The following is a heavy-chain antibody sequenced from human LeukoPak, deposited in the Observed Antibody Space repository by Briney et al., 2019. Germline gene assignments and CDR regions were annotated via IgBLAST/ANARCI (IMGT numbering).Heavy chain of an antibody. J-gene: IGHJ4*02. CDR2: IYYSGST. D-gene: IGHD4-17*01. V-gene: IGHV4-59*01. Sequence: SGTLSPTCTVSGGSISSYYWSWIRQPPGKGLEWIGYIYYSGSTNYNPSLKSRVTISVDTSKNQFSLKLSSVTAADTAVYYCARVYGDYVAYFDYWGQGTLVTVSS. CDR3: ARVYGDYVAYFDY. CDR1: GGSISSYY.